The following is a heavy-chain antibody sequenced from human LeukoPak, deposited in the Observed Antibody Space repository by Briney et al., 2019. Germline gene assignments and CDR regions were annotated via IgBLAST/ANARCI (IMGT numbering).Heavy chain of an antibody. CDR1: GYIFNSYA. J-gene: IGHJ4*02. CDR3: ASMGAHSFDY. V-gene: IGHV7-4-1*02. D-gene: IGHD3-16*01. Sequence: ASVKVSCKASGYIFNSYAMNWVRQAPGQGLEWMGWINTNTGNPTYAQGFTGRFVFSLDTSVSTAYLQISSLEAEDTAVYYCASMGAHSFDYWGQGTLVTVSS. CDR2: INTNTGNP.